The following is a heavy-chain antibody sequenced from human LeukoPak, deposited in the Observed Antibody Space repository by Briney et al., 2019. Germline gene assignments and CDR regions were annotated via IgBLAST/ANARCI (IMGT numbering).Heavy chain of an antibody. CDR1: GFTFSSYN. Sequence: GGSLRLSCTASGFTFSSYNMNWVRQTPGKGLEWLSYISGSSGTIYYADSVKGRFTISRDNAKNSLDLQMNSLRAEDTAVYYCATGAWLFGYWGQGTLVTVSS. CDR2: ISGSSGTI. J-gene: IGHJ4*02. CDR3: ATGAWLFGY. V-gene: IGHV3-48*01. D-gene: IGHD3-10*01.